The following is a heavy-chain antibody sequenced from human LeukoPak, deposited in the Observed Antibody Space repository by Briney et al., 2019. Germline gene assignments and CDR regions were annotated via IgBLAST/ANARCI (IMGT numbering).Heavy chain of an antibody. Sequence: SEALSLTCAVYGGSFSGYYWSWIRQPPGKGLEWIGEINHSGSTNYNPSLKSRVTISVDTSKNQFSLKLSSVTAADTAVYYCARLLGYSSGWYNQVYYFDYWGQGTLVTVSS. V-gene: IGHV4-34*01. J-gene: IGHJ4*02. CDR2: INHSGST. CDR3: ARLLGYSSGWYNQVYYFDY. CDR1: GGSFSGYY. D-gene: IGHD6-19*01.